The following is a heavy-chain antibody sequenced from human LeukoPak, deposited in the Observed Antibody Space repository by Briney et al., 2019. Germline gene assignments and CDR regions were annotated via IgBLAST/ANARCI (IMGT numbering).Heavy chain of an antibody. CDR2: IYYSGST. CDR1: GGSISSHY. Sequence: SETLSLTCTVSGGSISSHYWSWIRQRPGTGLERVGDIYYSGSTNYNSSLKSRVTISVDTSKNQFSLKLSSVTAADTAVYYCARGLSVLEQQQVRLDLWGQGTLVTVSS. CDR3: ARGLSVLEQQQVRLDL. J-gene: IGHJ5*02. V-gene: IGHV4-59*11. D-gene: IGHD6-13*01.